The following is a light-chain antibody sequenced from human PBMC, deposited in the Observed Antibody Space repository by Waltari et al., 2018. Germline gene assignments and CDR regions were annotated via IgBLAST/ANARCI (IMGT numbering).Light chain of an antibody. V-gene: IGKV3-11*01. CDR3: HQRSDWPLT. CDR2: DAS. CDR1: QSVGTY. J-gene: IGKJ4*01. Sequence: EIVLTQSPATLSLSPGERATLSCRTSQSVGTYLVWYQQKPGQAPSLLIYDASNRATGIPARFSGSGSGTDFTLTISYLEPEDFAVYYCHQRSDWPLTFGGGTKVEIK.